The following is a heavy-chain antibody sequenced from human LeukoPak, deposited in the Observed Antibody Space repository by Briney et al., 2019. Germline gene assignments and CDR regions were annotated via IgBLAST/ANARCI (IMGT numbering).Heavy chain of an antibody. Sequence: GGSLRLSCAASGFTFSSYEMNWVRQGPGEGLEWISYITTTDTTKYYTDSVKGRFTISRNNAKNSLYLQMHSLRAEDTPVYYCARGGFVFDIWGQGTVVTDSS. J-gene: IGHJ3*02. CDR1: GFTFSSYE. CDR3: ARGGFVFDI. D-gene: IGHD3-10*01. V-gene: IGHV3-48*03. CDR2: ITTTDTTK.